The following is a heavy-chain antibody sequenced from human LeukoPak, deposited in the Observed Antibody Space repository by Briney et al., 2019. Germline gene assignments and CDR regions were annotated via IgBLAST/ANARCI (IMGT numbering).Heavy chain of an antibody. Sequence: GGSLTLSCAASGFTFSSYAMHWVRQAPGKGLEWVAVISYDGSNKYYADSVKGRFTISRDNSKNTLYLQMNSLRAEDTAVYYCVGVRFLEWLGDAFDIWGQGTMVTVSS. CDR2: ISYDGSNK. CDR1: GFTFSSYA. CDR3: VGVRFLEWLGDAFDI. V-gene: IGHV3-30-3*01. D-gene: IGHD3-3*01. J-gene: IGHJ3*02.